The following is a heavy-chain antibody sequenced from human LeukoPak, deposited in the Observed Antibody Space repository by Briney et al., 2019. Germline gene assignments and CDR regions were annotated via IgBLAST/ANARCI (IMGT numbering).Heavy chain of an antibody. J-gene: IGHJ3*02. Sequence: GGSLRLSCAASGFIFSSYGMHWVRQAPGKGLEWVAVIWYDGSNKYYADSVKGRFTISRDNSKNMLYLQLNSLRAEDTAVFYCARESSDAFDIWGQGTMVTVSS. CDR2: IWYDGSNK. V-gene: IGHV3-33*01. CDR3: ARESSDAFDI. CDR1: GFIFSSYG.